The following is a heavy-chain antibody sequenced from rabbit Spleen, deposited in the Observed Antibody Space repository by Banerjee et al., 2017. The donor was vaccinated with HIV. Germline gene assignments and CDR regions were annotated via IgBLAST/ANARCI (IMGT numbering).Heavy chain of an antibody. D-gene: IGHD8-1*01. CDR2: INTATGKG. J-gene: IGHJ4*01. CDR3: ARDAGSGPYIDGYFDL. CDR1: GFSFSSGYD. Sequence: QQLVESGGGLVKPGASLTLTCTASGFSFSSGYDMCWVRQAPGKGLEWIACINTATGKGVYASWAKGRFTISKASSATVTLQMTSLTAVDTATYFCARDAGSGPYIDGYFDLWGQGTLVTVS. V-gene: IGHV1S40*01.